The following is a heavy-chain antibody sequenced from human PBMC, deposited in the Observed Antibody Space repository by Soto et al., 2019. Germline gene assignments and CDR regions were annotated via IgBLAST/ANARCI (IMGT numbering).Heavy chain of an antibody. CDR2: IYARGSS. J-gene: IGHJ5*02. D-gene: IGHD4-17*01. Sequence: SETLSLTCAVSGASISSGAYSWRWIRQPPGKGLEWMGYIYARGSSYYNPSLKSRVTMSVDRSKNQFSLDLSSVTAAATAVYFCASTRDYGGSAGNNCFDPWGQGTLVTVSS. CDR3: ASTRDYGGSAGNNCFDP. CDR1: GASISSGAYS. V-gene: IGHV4-30-2*01.